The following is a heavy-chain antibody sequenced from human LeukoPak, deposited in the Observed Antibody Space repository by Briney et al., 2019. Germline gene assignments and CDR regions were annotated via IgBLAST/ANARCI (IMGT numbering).Heavy chain of an antibody. D-gene: IGHD6-19*01. CDR2: ISSSSSYI. Sequence: GGSLRLSCAASGFTFSSYSMNWVRQAPGKGLEWVSSISSSSSYIYYADSVKGRFTISRDNAKNSLYLQMNSLRTEDTAVYYCAKDSEGFQWLAYFDYWGQGTLVTVSS. J-gene: IGHJ4*02. CDR3: AKDSEGFQWLAYFDY. V-gene: IGHV3-21*01. CDR1: GFTFSSYS.